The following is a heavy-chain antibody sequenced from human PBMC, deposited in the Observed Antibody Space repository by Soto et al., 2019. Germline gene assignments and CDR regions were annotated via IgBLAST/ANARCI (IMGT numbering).Heavy chain of an antibody. CDR3: AREGSSSGADAEYFQH. J-gene: IGHJ1*01. CDR1: GFTFSSYG. D-gene: IGHD6-19*01. CDR2: IWYDGSNK. V-gene: IGHV3-33*01. Sequence: QVQLVESGGGVVQPGRSLRLSCAASGFTFSSYGMHWVRQAPGKGLEWVAVIWYDGSNKYYADSVKGRFTISRDNSKNTLYLQMNSLRAEDTAVYYCAREGSSSGADAEYFQHWGQGTLVTVSS.